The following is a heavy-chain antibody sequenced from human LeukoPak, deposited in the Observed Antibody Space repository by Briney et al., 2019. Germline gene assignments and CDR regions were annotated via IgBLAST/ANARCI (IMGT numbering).Heavy chain of an antibody. CDR2: ISYDGSNK. Sequence: GGSLRLSCAASGFTYSSYGMHWVRQAPGKGLEWVAVISYDGSNKYYADSVKGRFTISRDNSKNTLCLQMNSLRAEDTAVYYCAKDSSRLRWYADYWGQGTLVTVSS. V-gene: IGHV3-30*18. D-gene: IGHD4-23*01. J-gene: IGHJ4*02. CDR1: GFTYSSYG. CDR3: AKDSSRLRWYADY.